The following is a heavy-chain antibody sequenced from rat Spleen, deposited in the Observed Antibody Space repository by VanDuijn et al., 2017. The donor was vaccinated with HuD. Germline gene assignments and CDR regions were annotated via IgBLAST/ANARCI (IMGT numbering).Heavy chain of an antibody. CDR2: ITNSAGST. J-gene: IGHJ3*01. V-gene: IGHV5-31*01. Sequence: EVQLVESGGGLVQPGRSLKLSCVASGFTFKNYWMTWIRQAPGKGLEWVASITNSAGSTYYPDSVKGRFTISRDTAENTLYLQMDSLRSEDTATYYCARHGYGGYSGPFAYWGQGTLVTVSS. D-gene: IGHD1-11*01. CDR3: ARHGYGGYSGPFAY. CDR1: GFTFKNYW.